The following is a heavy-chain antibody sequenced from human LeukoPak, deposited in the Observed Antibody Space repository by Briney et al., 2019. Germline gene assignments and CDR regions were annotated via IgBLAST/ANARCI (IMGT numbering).Heavy chain of an antibody. CDR2: IIPIFGTA. V-gene: IGHV1-69*01. D-gene: IGHD3-10*01. Sequence: SVNVSFKASVGSFSSYAISWVRQAPGQGLEWMGGIIPIFGTANYAQKFQGRVTITADESTSTAYMELSSLRSEDTAVYYCARGSPSGYFDYWGQGTLVTVSS. CDR3: ARGSPSGYFDY. J-gene: IGHJ4*02. CDR1: VGSFSSYA.